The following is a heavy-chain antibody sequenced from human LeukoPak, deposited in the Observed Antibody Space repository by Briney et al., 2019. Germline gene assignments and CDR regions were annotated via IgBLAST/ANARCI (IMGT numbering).Heavy chain of an antibody. Sequence: GESLKISCKGSGYSFTSYWIGWVRQMPGKGLEWMGIIHPADSDTTYSPSFQGQVTISADKSISTAYLQWNSLKASDTAMYYCARTLDDSSGWPLDSWGQGTLVTVSS. CDR1: GYSFTSYW. CDR2: IHPADSDT. J-gene: IGHJ4*02. CDR3: ARTLDDSSGWPLDS. V-gene: IGHV5-51*01. D-gene: IGHD3-22*01.